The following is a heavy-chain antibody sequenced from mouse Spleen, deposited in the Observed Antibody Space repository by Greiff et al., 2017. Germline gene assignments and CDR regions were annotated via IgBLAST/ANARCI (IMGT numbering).Heavy chain of an antibody. CDR1: GYAFSSSW. CDR3: ARRGTVVATMDAMVY. D-gene: IGHD1-1*01. CDR2: IYPGDGDT. J-gene: IGHJ4*01. Sequence: QVQLQQSGPELVKPGASVKISCKASGYAFSSSWMNWVKQRPGKGLEWIGRIYPGDGDTNYNGKFKGKATLTADKSSSTAYMQLSSLTSEDSAVYFCARRGTVVATMDAMVYWGQGTSVTVSS. V-gene: IGHV1-82*01.